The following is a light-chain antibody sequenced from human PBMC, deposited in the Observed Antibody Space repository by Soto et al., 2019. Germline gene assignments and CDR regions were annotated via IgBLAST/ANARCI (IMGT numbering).Light chain of an antibody. CDR3: CSYAGSSTWV. Sequence: QSALTQPASVSGSPGQSITISCTGTSSDVGSYNLVSWYQQHPGTAPKLMIYEDNKRASGVSNRFSGSTSGITASLTISVLQAEDEADYYCCSYAGSSTWVFGGGTKLT. CDR2: EDN. J-gene: IGLJ3*02. CDR1: SSDVGSYNL. V-gene: IGLV2-23*01.